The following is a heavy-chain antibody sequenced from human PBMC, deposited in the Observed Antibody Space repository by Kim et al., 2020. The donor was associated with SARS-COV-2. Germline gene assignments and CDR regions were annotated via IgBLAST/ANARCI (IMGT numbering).Heavy chain of an antibody. V-gene: IGHV3-66*01. J-gene: IGHJ4*02. Sequence: ADSVKGRFTNSRDNSKNTLYNPINSLRAEDTAVYYCARDPSLYSSSWSGNWGQGTLVTVSS. D-gene: IGHD6-13*01. CDR3: ARDPSLYSSSWSGN.